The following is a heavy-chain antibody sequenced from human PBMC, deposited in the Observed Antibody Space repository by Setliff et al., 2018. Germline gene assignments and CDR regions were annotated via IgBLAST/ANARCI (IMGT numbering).Heavy chain of an antibody. CDR3: AREGYSSGWLPDY. Sequence: PGGSLRLSCAASGFTFSSYSMNWVRQAPGKGLEWVSYISSSSSTIYYADSVKVRFTISRDNAKNSLYLQMNSLRAEDTAVYYCAREGYSSGWLPDYWGQGTLVTVSS. V-gene: IGHV3-48*04. D-gene: IGHD6-19*01. CDR2: ISSSSSTI. J-gene: IGHJ4*02. CDR1: GFTFSSYS.